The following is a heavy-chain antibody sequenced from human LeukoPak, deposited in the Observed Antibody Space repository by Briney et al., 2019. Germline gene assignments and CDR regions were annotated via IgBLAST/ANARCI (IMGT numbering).Heavy chain of an antibody. Sequence: GESLKISCKGSGYSFTTYWISWVRQMPGEGPEWMGRIHPSDSDTNYSPSFQGHVTFSTDKSISTAYLQWTSLKASDTAIYFCARHYYNDNTLLDFWGQGTLVTVSS. CDR2: IHPSDSDT. V-gene: IGHV5-10-1*01. D-gene: IGHD3-22*01. J-gene: IGHJ4*02. CDR3: ARHYYNDNTLLDF. CDR1: GYSFTTYW.